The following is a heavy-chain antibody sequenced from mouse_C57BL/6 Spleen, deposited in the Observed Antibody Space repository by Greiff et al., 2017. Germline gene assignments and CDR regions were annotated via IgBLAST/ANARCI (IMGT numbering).Heavy chain of an antibody. V-gene: IGHV1-26*01. CDR3: ARSGRTVVDWYFDV. CDR2: INPNNGGT. D-gene: IGHD1-1*01. CDR1: GYTFSDYY. Sequence: EVQLQQSGPELVKPGASVKISCKSSGYTFSDYYMNWVKQSPGKSLEWIGAINPNNGGTSYNQKFKGKSILTVDKSSSTAYMELRSLTAEDSAVYYCARSGRTVVDWYFDVWGTGTTVTVSS. J-gene: IGHJ1*03.